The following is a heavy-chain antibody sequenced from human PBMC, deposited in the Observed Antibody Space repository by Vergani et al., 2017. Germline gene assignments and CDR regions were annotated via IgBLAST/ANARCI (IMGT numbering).Heavy chain of an antibody. CDR1: GGTFRRYT. D-gene: IGHD1-7*01. V-gene: IGHV1-69*08. Sequence: QVQLVHAGAEMKKPGSSVKVSCKSSGGTFRRYTFIWVRLAPGQGLDWMGSIVPILDRKEYAQKFQGRVAITGDTSTSTVYMELSSLRSQDTAGYYSARDLWRSRVNYLYGMGFWGQGTTVNVSS. J-gene: IGHJ6*02. CDR2: IVPILDRK. CDR3: ARDLWRSRVNYLYGMGF.